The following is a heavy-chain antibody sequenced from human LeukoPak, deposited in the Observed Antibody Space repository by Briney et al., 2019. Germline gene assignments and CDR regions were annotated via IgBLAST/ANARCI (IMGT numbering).Heavy chain of an antibody. CDR2: ITPMFGTA. J-gene: IGHJ4*02. V-gene: IGHV1-69*13. CDR1: GGTFSSYA. D-gene: IGHD3-10*01. Sequence: GASVKVSCKASGGTFSSYAISWVRQAPGQGLEWMGGITPMFGTAKYAQKFQGRVTITADESTSTAYMELSSLRSEDTAVYYCARMVRGVTDFDYWGQGTLVTVSS. CDR3: ARMVRGVTDFDY.